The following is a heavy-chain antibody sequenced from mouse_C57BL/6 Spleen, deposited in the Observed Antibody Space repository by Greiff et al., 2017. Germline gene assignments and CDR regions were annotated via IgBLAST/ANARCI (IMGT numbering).Heavy chain of an antibody. CDR1: GFTFSSYG. J-gene: IGHJ2*01. V-gene: IGHV5-6*01. D-gene: IGHD4-1*01. CDR3: ATTGTRYYFDY. CDR2: ISSGGSYT. Sequence: EVMLVESGGDLVKPGGSLKLSCAASGFTFSSYGMSWVRQTPDKRLEWVATISSGGSYTYYPDSVKGRFTISRDNAKNTLYLQMSSLKSEDTAMYYCATTGTRYYFDYWGQGTTLTVSS.